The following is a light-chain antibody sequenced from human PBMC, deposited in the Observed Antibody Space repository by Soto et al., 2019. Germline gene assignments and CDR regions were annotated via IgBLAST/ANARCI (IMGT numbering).Light chain of an antibody. V-gene: IGKV3-15*01. CDR3: HQYNPWPPGP. J-gene: IGKJ2*01. CDR1: QSVSRN. CDR2: GAS. Sequence: EIVMTQSPVTLSVSPGEGATLSCRASQSVSRNLAWYQQKPGQAPRLLIYGASTRATGIPARFSGNGSGTEFTLTISSLQSEDFAVYYYHQYNPWPPGPFGQATHLEI.